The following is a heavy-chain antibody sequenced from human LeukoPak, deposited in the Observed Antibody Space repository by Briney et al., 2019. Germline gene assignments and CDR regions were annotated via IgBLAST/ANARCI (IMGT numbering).Heavy chain of an antibody. CDR3: ARAPPIHDAFDI. Sequence: SVKVSCKASGGTFSSYAISWVRQAPGQGLERMGRIIPILGIANYAQKFQGRVTITADKSTSTAYMELSSLRSEDTAVYYCARAPPIHDAFDIWGQGTMVTVSS. D-gene: IGHD5-24*01. V-gene: IGHV1-69*04. J-gene: IGHJ3*02. CDR2: IIPILGIA. CDR1: GGTFSSYA.